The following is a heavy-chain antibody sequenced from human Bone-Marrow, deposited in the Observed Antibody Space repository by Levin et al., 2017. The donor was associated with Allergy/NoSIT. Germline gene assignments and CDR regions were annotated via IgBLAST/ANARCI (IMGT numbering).Heavy chain of an antibody. D-gene: IGHD3-16*01. Sequence: GESLKISCAASGSTFSRFAMSWVRQAPGKGLQWVSGIIGSAGRTYYADSVRGRFTISRDNFENTLYLQMNSLSPEDTAVYYCAKELESSRYGHYYYYNGMDVWGQGTTVTVSS. CDR3: AKELESSRYGHYYYYNGMDV. CDR1: GSTFSRFA. V-gene: IGHV3-23*01. CDR2: IIGSAGRT. J-gene: IGHJ6*02.